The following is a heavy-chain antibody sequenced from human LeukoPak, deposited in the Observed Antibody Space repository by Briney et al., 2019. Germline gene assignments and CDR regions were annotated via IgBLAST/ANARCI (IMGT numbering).Heavy chain of an antibody. CDR3: ARLFSSSFGGWFDP. V-gene: IGHV4-39*07. Sequence: PSETLSLTCSVSGVPISSRSYYWGWIRQPPGKGLEWIGSMYFSGTTYYNPSLKSRVTMSVDTSKNQFSLKLSSVTAADTAVYYCARLFSSSFGGWFDPWGQGTLVTVSS. D-gene: IGHD6-6*01. J-gene: IGHJ5*02. CDR1: GVPISSRSYY. CDR2: MYFSGTT.